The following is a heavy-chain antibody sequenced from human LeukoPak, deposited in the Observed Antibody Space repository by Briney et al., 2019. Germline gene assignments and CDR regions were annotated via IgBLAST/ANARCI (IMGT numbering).Heavy chain of an antibody. D-gene: IGHD3-10*01. Sequence: GRSLRLSCAASGFTFSSYAMHWVRQAPGKGLEWVAVISYDGSNRYYADSVKGRFTISRDNSKNTLYLQMNSLRAEDTAVYYCARPQVRFGELLLGHDAFDIWGQGTMVTVSS. J-gene: IGHJ3*02. CDR2: ISYDGSNR. CDR1: GFTFSSYA. CDR3: ARPQVRFGELLLGHDAFDI. V-gene: IGHV3-30-3*01.